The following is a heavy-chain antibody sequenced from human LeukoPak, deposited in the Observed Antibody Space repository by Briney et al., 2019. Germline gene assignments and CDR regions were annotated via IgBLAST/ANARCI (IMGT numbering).Heavy chain of an antibody. CDR3: ARLRVRGYGYGPWEGPTWLDY. Sequence: SETLSLTCTVSGGSISSYYWSWIRQPPGKGLGWIGYIYYSGSTNYNPSLKSRVTISIDTSKNQFSLKLTSVTAADTAVYYCARLRVRGYGYGPWEGPTWLDYWGQGTLVTVSS. CDR2: IYYSGST. J-gene: IGHJ4*02. V-gene: IGHV4-59*12. CDR1: GGSISSYY. D-gene: IGHD5-18*01.